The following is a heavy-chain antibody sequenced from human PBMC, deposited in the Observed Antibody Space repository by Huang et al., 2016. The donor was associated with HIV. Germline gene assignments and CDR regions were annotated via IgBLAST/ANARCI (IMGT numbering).Heavy chain of an antibody. D-gene: IGHD2-2*01. J-gene: IGHJ3*02. CDR2: IDYSGST. V-gene: IGHV4-39*01. CDR3: ARHMDCSSSSCLAGGHERGPFDM. CDR1: GGSISSSSYY. Sequence: QLQLQESGPGLVKPSETLSLTCSVSGGSISSSSYYWGWIRQPPGKGLGWIGSIDYSGSTCYNPSLKSRVTISVDTSKNQFSRRLSSVTAADTSVYYCARHMDCSSSSCLAGGHERGPFDMWGQGTMVTVSS.